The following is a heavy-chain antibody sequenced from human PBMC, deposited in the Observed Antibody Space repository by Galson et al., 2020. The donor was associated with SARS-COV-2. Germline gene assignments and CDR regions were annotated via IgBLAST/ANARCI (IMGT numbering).Heavy chain of an antibody. V-gene: IGHV1-8*01. J-gene: IGHJ3*01. D-gene: IGHD2-15*01. CDR3: ARVPDLEYCSNSGSSCYRFDV. CDR1: GYTFTNYD. CDR2: MNPGSGNT. Sequence: ASVKVSCKASGYTFTNYDINWVRQAPGQGLEWMGWMNPGSGNTGYAERFQGRVSMTRATTISTAYMEMDSLRSEDTAIYYCARVPDLEYCSNSGSSCYRFDVWGQGTAVTVSP.